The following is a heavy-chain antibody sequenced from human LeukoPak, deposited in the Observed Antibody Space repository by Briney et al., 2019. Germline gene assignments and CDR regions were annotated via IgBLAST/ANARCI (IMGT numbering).Heavy chain of an antibody. CDR3: ARAGGYSDSYDY. D-gene: IGHD3-22*01. CDR2: ISGSGGST. J-gene: IGHJ4*02. CDR1: GFTFSSYA. V-gene: IGHV3-23*01. Sequence: GGSLRLSCAASGFTFSSYAMSWVRQAPGKGLEWVSAISGSGGSTYYADSVKGRFTISRDNAKNSLCLQMNSLRAEDTAIYYCARAGGYSDSYDYWGQGTLVTVSS.